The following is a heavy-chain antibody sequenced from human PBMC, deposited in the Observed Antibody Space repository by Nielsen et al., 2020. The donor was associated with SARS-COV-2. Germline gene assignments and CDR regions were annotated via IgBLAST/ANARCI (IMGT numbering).Heavy chain of an antibody. CDR3: ATTGIAVAGIFFDI. CDR2: FDPEDGET. Sequence: ASVKVSCKVSGYTLTELSMHWVRQAPGKGLEWMGGFDPEDGETIYAQKFQGRVTMTEDTSTDTAYMELSSLRSEDTAVYYCATTGIAVAGIFFDIWGQGTRVTVSS. J-gene: IGHJ3*02. CDR1: GYTLTELS. V-gene: IGHV1-24*01. D-gene: IGHD6-19*01.